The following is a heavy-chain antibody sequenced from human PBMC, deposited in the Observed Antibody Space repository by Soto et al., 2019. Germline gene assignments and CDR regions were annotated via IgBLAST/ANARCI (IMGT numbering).Heavy chain of an antibody. CDR3: AKDRRSRIAVARTILAY. V-gene: IGHV3-30*18. CDR1: GFTFSSYG. CDR2: ISYDGSNK. D-gene: IGHD6-19*01. J-gene: IGHJ4*02. Sequence: GGSLRLACAASGFTFSSYGMHWVRQAPGKGLEWVAVISYDGSNKYYADSVKGRFTISRDNSKNTLYLQMNSLRAEDTAVYYCAKDRRSRIAVARTILAYWGQGTLVTVSS.